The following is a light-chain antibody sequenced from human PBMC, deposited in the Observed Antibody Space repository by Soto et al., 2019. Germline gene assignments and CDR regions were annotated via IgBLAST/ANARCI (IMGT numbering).Light chain of an antibody. J-gene: IGLJ1*01. CDR1: SSDVGGYNY. V-gene: IGLV2-14*01. CDR2: EVS. CDR3: SSYTSSSIF. Sequence: QSVLTQPASVSGSPGQSITISCTGTSSDVGGYNYVSWYQQHPGKAPKLMIYEVSNRPSGLSNRFSGSKSGNTASLTISGLQAEDEADYYCSSYTSSSIFFGTGTKLTVL.